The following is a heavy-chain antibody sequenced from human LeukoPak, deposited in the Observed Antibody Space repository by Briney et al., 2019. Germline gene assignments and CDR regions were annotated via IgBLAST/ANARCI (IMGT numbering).Heavy chain of an antibody. V-gene: IGHV4-38-2*01. CDR3: AAVLLWFGEHYFDY. CDR2: IYHSGST. J-gene: IGHJ4*02. D-gene: IGHD3-10*01. Sequence: PSETLSLTCAVSGYSISSGYYWGWSRQPPGKGLEWNGSIYHSGSTYYNPSLKSRVTISVDTSKNQFSLKLSSVTAEDTAVYYSAAVLLWFGEHYFDYWGQGTLITVSS. CDR1: GYSISSGYY.